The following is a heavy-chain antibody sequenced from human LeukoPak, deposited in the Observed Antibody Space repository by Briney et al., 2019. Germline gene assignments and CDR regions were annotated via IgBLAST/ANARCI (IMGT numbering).Heavy chain of an antibody. CDR1: GYSISGGYY. D-gene: IGHD5-24*01. CDR3: ARDLSRDGCNR. CDR2: IYHSGST. Sequence: SETLSLTCTVSGYSISGGYYWGWIRQPPGKGLEWIGSIYHSGSTYYNPSLESRVTISLDTSKNQFSLKLSSVTAADTAMYYCARDLSRDGCNRWGQGTLVTVSS. J-gene: IGHJ5*02. V-gene: IGHV4-38-2*02.